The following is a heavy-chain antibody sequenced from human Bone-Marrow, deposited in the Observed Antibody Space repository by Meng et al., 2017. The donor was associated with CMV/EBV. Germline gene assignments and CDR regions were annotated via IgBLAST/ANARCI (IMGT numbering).Heavy chain of an antibody. Sequence: ASVKVSCKASGYTFTGYYMHWVRQAPGQGLEWMGWINPNSGGTNYAQKFQGRVTMTRDTSISTAYMELSRLRSDDTAVYYCASLPYYGSGSWTYYYYGMDVWGQGTTVTVYS. CDR2: INPNSGGT. J-gene: IGHJ6*02. V-gene: IGHV1-2*02. CDR1: GYTFTGYY. D-gene: IGHD3-10*01. CDR3: ASLPYYGSGSWTYYYYGMDV.